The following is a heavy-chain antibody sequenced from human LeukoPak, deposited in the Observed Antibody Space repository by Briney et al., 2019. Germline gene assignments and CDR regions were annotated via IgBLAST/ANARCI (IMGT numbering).Heavy chain of an antibody. CDR1: GYSLTDLS. D-gene: IGHD2-2*01. Sequence: ASVKVSCKVSGYSLTDLSMHWVRQAPGKGLECMGGYDPEHEETIYAQKFQGRVTMTEDTSSDTAYMELSSLRSEDTAVYYCITPLGYCSSASCRHGMDVWGQGTTVIVS. V-gene: IGHV1-24*01. CDR3: ITPLGYCSSASCRHGMDV. CDR2: YDPEHEET. J-gene: IGHJ6*02.